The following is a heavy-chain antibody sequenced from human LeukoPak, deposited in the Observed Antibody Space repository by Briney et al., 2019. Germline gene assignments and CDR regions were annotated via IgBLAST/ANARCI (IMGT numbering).Heavy chain of an antibody. J-gene: IGHJ2*01. CDR2: IYYGGST. Sequence: SQTLSLTCTVSGGSISSGGYYWSWIRQHPGKGLEWIGYIYYGGSTYYNPSLKSRVTISVDTSKNQFSLKLSSVTAADTAVYYCAREVESYSDWYFDLWGRGTLVTVSS. CDR3: AREVESYSDWYFDL. D-gene: IGHD1-26*01. CDR1: GGSISSGGYY. V-gene: IGHV4-31*03.